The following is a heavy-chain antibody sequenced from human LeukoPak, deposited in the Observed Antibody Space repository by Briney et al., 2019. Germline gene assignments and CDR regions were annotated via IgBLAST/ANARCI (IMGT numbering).Heavy chain of an antibody. CDR2: IYSGGST. V-gene: IGHV3-66*02. CDR1: GFTVSSNY. D-gene: IGHD5-18*01. Sequence: GGSLRLSCAASGFTVSSNYMSWVRQAPGKGLEWVSVIYSGGSTHYADSVKGRSTISRDNSKNTLYLQVNSLRPEDTAVYYCGRDTVGYGGAFDIWGQGTMVTVSS. J-gene: IGHJ3*02. CDR3: GRDTVGYGGAFDI.